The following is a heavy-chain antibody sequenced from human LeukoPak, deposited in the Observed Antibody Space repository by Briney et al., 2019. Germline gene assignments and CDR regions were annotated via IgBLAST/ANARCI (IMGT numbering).Heavy chain of an antibody. V-gene: IGHV3-7*03. CDR1: GFSFSSYW. D-gene: IGHD6-6*01. J-gene: IGHJ3*02. CDR3: AKDLPYSSSRWGYAFDI. Sequence: GGSLRLSCTASGFSFSSYWMSWVRQAPGKGLEWVANIKQDGNEKYHLDSVKGRFTISRDNSKNTLYLQMNSLRAEDTAVYYCAKDLPYSSSRWGYAFDIWGQGTMVTVSS. CDR2: IKQDGNEK.